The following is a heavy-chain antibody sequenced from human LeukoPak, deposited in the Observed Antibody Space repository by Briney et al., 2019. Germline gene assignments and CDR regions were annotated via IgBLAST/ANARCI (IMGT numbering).Heavy chain of an antibody. Sequence: GGSLRLSCAVSGLIFNVSAVHWVRQASGKGLEWVGRIRIKPNAYATVYTAAVKGRFTMSRDDSKNTAYLEMNSLKIEDTAVYYCTRPRTHNWNYKDHWGQGTLVTVSS. CDR3: TRPRTHNWNYKDH. V-gene: IGHV3-73*01. CDR2: IRIKPNAYAT. D-gene: IGHD1-7*01. CDR1: GLIFNVSA. J-gene: IGHJ4*02.